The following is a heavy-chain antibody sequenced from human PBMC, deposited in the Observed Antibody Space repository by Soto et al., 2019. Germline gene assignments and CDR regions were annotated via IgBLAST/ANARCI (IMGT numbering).Heavy chain of an antibody. CDR1: XGSVYSNGHY. J-gene: IGHJ4*02. Sequence: TLSLTCIVSXGSVYSNGHYWGWIRQPPGKGLEWIGSIDNNGVTNYNSSLKSRVTISRDTSKNQFSLRLTSVTAADTAVYYCGKILVGATGHTDADSWGPGTLVTVSS. CDR2: IDNNGVT. V-gene: IGHV4-39*01. D-gene: IGHD2-15*01. CDR3: GKILVGATGHTDADS.